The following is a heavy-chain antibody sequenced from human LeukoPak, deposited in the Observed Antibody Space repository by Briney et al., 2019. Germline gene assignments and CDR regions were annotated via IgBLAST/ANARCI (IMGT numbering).Heavy chain of an antibody. Sequence: VASVKVSCKASGYTFTSYAMHWVRQAPGQRLEWMGWINAGSGNTKYSQKFQGRVTITRDTSASTAYMELSSLRSEDTAVYYCARDDESYYGMDVWGQGTTVTVSS. CDR1: GYTFTSYA. V-gene: IGHV1-3*01. CDR3: ARDDESYYGMDV. CDR2: INAGSGNT. J-gene: IGHJ6*02.